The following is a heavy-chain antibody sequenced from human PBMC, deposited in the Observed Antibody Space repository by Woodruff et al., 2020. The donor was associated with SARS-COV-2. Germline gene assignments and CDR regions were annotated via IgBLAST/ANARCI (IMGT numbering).Heavy chain of an antibody. J-gene: IGHJ6*03. D-gene: IGHD3-10*01. Sequence: WMGGIIPIFGTANYAQKFQGRVTITADESTSTAYMELSSLRSEDTAVYYGARDGGFGDYYMDVWGKGTTVTVSS. CDR2: IIPIFGTA. V-gene: IGHV1-69*01. CDR3: ARDGGFGDYYMDV.